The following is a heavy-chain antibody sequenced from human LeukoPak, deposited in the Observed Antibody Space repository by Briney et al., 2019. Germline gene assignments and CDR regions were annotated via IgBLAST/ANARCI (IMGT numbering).Heavy chain of an antibody. CDR3: AKETDYYDSSGYTDY. CDR2: ISGSGGST. V-gene: IGHV3-23*01. J-gene: IGHJ4*02. CDR1: GFTFSSYA. Sequence: GGSLRLSCAASGFTFSSYAMSWVRQAPGKGLQWVSAISGSGGSTYYADSVKGRFTISRDNSKNTLYLQMNSLRAEDTAVYYCAKETDYYDSSGYTDYWGQGTLVTVSS. D-gene: IGHD3-22*01.